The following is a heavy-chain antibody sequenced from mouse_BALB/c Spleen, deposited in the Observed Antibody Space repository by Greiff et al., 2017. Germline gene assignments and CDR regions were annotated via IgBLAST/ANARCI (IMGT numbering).Heavy chain of an antibody. CDR2: ISTYYGDA. D-gene: IGHD2-1*01. CDR3: ARTRDGNYEMDY. CDR1: GYTFTDYA. J-gene: IGHJ4*01. V-gene: IGHV1S137*01. Sequence: VQLQQSGAELVRPGVSVKISCKGSGYTFTDYAMHWVKQSHAKSLEWIGVISTYYGDASYNQKFKGKATMTVDKSSSTAYMELARLTSEDSAIYYCARTRDGNYEMDYWGQGTSVTVSS.